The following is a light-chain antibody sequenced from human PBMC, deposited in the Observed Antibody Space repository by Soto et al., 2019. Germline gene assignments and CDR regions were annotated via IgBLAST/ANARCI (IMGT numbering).Light chain of an antibody. CDR2: EDT. J-gene: IGLJ2*01. Sequence: QSALTQPASVSGSPGQSITISCTGTSSDVGTYNLVSWYQHHPGKAPKLMIYEDTKRPSGVSNRFSGSKSGNTASLTVSGLEAEDEADYCCCSYVNDNKVLFGGGTKLTVL. V-gene: IGLV2-23*01. CDR1: SSDVGTYNL. CDR3: CSYVNDNKVL.